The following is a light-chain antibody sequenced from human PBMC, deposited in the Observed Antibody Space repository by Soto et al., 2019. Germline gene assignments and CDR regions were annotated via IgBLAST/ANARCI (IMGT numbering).Light chain of an antibody. CDR1: SSDVGGYKY. CDR3: SSYAGINNFGV. CDR2: EVN. V-gene: IGLV2-8*01. Sequence: QSALTKPPSASGSPGQSVTISCTGTSSDVGGYKYVSWYQQHPGKAPKLMIFEVNKRPSGVPDRFSGSKSGNTASLTVSGLQAEDEADYYCSSYAGINNFGVFGTGTKVTVL. J-gene: IGLJ1*01.